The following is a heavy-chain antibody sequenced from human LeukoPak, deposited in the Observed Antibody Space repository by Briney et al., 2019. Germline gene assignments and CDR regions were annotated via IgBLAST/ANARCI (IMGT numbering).Heavy chain of an antibody. CDR1: GFTFSGYA. J-gene: IGHJ4*02. CDR2: ISYEGSNE. V-gene: IGHV3-30-3*01. CDR3: ARVGYYASGPFSYFDY. Sequence: PGGSLRLSCGASGFTFSGYAMHGVRQAPGKGLEWVAVISYEGSNEYYSDSVKGRFTISSDNSTNTLYLQMNSLSVEDTAVYYCARVGYYASGPFSYFDYWGQGTLVTVSS. D-gene: IGHD3-10*01.